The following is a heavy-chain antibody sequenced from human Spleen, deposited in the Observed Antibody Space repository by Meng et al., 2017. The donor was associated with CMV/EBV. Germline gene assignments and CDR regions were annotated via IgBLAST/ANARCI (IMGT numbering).Heavy chain of an antibody. J-gene: IGHJ6*02. V-gene: IGHV1-18*01. CDR1: GYTFTSYG. CDR3: ARGGPLGTMIVVVIPYRRNYGMDV. D-gene: IGHD3-22*01. CDR2: ISAYNGNT. Sequence: ASVKVSCKASGYTFTSYGISWVRQAPGQGLEWMGWISAYNGNTNYAQKLQGRVTMTTDTSTSTAYMELRSLRSDDTAVYYCARGGPLGTMIVVVIPYRRNYGMDVWGQGTTVTVSS.